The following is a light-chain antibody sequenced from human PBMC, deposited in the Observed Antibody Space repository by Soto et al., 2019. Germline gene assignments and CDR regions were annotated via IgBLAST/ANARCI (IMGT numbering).Light chain of an antibody. CDR2: NNN. Sequence: QAVVTQPPSASGTPGQRVTISCSGSSSNIGSNTVNWYQQLPGTAPKLLIYNNNQRPSAVPDRFSGSKSGTSASLAISGRQSADEADYYCAAWDDSLNGLVFGTGTKLTVL. V-gene: IGLV1-44*01. CDR3: AAWDDSLNGLV. CDR1: SSNIGSNT. J-gene: IGLJ1*01.